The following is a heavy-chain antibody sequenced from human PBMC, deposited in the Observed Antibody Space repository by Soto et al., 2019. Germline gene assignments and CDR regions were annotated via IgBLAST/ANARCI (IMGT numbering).Heavy chain of an antibody. Sequence: EIQLLHSGGGLVQPGGSLRLSCVGSGFTFSDSVMAWVRQAPGKGLEWLSVMSGDGRTRYALSVTGRLTISRDNSKNTLYLQMRSLRAEDAAAYYWVKWHTSSFASLPFTGFDFWGQGTQVTVSS. J-gene: IGHJ4*02. V-gene: IGHV3-23*01. CDR2: MSGDGRT. D-gene: IGHD3-9*01. CDR3: VKWHTSSFASLPFTGFDF. CDR1: GFTFSDSV.